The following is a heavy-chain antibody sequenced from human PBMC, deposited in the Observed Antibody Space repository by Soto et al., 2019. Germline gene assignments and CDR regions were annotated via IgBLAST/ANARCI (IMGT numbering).Heavy chain of an antibody. Sequence: QVQLVQSGAEVKKPGASVKVSCKASGYTFTSYGISWVRQAPGQGLEWMGWISAYNGNTNYAQKLQGRVTMTTGTSKRTAYMELRSLRSDDTAVYYCAREDSSSWGTLNNWFDTWGQGTLVTVSS. CDR1: GYTFTSYG. V-gene: IGHV1-18*01. D-gene: IGHD6-13*01. CDR2: ISAYNGNT. CDR3: AREDSSSWGTLNNWFDT. J-gene: IGHJ5*02.